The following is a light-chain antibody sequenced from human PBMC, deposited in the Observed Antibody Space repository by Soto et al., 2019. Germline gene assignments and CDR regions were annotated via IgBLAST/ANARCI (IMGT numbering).Light chain of an antibody. CDR1: SSDVGGYGY. J-gene: IGLJ1*01. V-gene: IGLV2-11*01. Sequence: QSALTQPRSVSGSHGQSVTISCTGTSSDVGGYGYVSWYQQHPGKAPKLMIYDVYNRPSGVPDRFSGSKSGNTVSLTISGLQAEDEAVYYCCSYAGSSTFYVFGTGTKLTVL. CDR2: DVY. CDR3: CSYAGSSTFYV.